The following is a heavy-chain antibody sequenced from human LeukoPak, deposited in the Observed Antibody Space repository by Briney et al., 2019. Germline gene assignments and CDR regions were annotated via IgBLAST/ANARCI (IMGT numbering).Heavy chain of an antibody. CDR2: ISSNGGST. CDR3: ASSPLRDYGSGSYLVPPPY. D-gene: IGHD3-10*01. Sequence: GGSLRLSCAASGFTFSSYAMHWVRQAPGKGLEYVSAISSNGGSTYYANSVKGRFTISRDNSKNTLYLQMGSLRAEDMAVYYCASSPLRDYGSGSYLVPPPYWGQGTLVTVSS. CDR1: GFTFSSYA. J-gene: IGHJ4*02. V-gene: IGHV3-64*01.